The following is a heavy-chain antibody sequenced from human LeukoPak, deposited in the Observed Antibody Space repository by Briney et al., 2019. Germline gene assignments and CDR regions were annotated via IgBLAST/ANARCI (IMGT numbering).Heavy chain of an antibody. Sequence: SETLSLTCAVYGGSFSGYYWSWIRQPPGEGLEWIGEINHSGSTNYNPSLKSRVTISVDTSKNQFSLKLSSVTAADTAVYYCAREREGEFDYWGQGTLVTVSS. V-gene: IGHV4-34*01. CDR1: GGSFSGYY. CDR3: AREREGEFDY. D-gene: IGHD1-26*01. CDR2: INHSGST. J-gene: IGHJ4*02.